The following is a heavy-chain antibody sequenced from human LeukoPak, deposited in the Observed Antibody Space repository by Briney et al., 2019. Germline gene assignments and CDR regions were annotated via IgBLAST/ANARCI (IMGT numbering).Heavy chain of an antibody. CDR3: ARGNYYGSGSSSHYYMAV. J-gene: IGHJ6*03. CDR1: GYTFTSYD. D-gene: IGHD3-10*01. CDR2: MNPNSGNT. Sequence: ASVKVSCKASGYTFTSYDINWVRQATGQGLEWMGWMNPNSGNTGYAQKFQGRVTITRNTSISTAYMELSSLRSEDTAVYYCARGNYYGSGSSSHYYMAVWGKRTTVTVSS. V-gene: IGHV1-8*03.